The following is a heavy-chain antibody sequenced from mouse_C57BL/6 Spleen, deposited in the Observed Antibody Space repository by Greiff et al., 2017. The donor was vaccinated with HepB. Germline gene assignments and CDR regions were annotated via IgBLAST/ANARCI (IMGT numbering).Heavy chain of an antibody. CDR3: ASPLHYSKRSFPFAY. CDR1: GYTFTSYW. D-gene: IGHD2-5*01. Sequence: QVQLQQPGAELVKPGASVKLSCKASGYTFTSYWMQWVKQRPGQGLEWIGEIDPSDSYTNYNQKFKGKATLTVDKSSSTAYMQLSSVTSEDSAVYYCASPLHYSKRSFPFAYWGQGTLVTVSA. V-gene: IGHV1-50*01. CDR2: IDPSDSYT. J-gene: IGHJ3*01.